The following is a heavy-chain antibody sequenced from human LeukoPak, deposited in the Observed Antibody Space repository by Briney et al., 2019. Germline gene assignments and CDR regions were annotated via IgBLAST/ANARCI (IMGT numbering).Heavy chain of an antibody. V-gene: IGHV1-24*01. J-gene: IGHJ1*01. Sequence: ASVKVSCKASGGTFSSYAISWVRQAPGQGLEWMGGFDPEDGETIYAQKFQGRVTMTEDTSTDTAYMELSSLRSEDTAVYYCATDITMIVQHWGQGTLVTVSS. CDR3: ATDITMIVQH. CDR1: GGTFSSYA. CDR2: FDPEDGET. D-gene: IGHD3-22*01.